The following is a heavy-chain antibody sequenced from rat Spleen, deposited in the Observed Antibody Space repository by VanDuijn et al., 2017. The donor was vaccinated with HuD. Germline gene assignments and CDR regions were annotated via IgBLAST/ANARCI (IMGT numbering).Heavy chain of an antibody. CDR2: ISSGGST. Sequence: QVQLKELGPGLVQPSQTLSLTCTVSGFSLTSYHVSWVRQPPGKGLEWIAAISSGGSTYYNSALKSRLSISRDTSKSQVFLKMNSLQNEDTAIYFCTRGRSGDGYYFDYWGQGVMVTVSS. CDR3: TRGRSGDGYYFDY. V-gene: IGHV2-6*01. CDR1: GFSLTSYH. J-gene: IGHJ2*01. D-gene: IGHD1-1*01.